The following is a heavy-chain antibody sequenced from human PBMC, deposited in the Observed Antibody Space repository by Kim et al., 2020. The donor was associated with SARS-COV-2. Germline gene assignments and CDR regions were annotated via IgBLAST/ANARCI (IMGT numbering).Heavy chain of an antibody. CDR2: TYYRGGP. D-gene: IGHD3-3*01. CDR3: ARSRFERITIFGVVIIAAMDV. J-gene: IGHJ6*02. V-gene: IGHV4-59*01. CDR1: GGPISSNY. Sequence: SETLSLTCTVSGGPISSNYWSWIRQPPGKGLEWMGNTYYRGGPNYNPSSKVRVTISVDTSNNQFSLRLRSVTAADTAVYYCARSRFERITIFGVVIIAAMDVWGQGTTVTVSS.